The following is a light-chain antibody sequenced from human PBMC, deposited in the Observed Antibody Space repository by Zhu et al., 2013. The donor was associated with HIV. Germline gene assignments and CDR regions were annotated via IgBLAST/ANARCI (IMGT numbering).Light chain of an antibody. CDR1: SSNIGAGYD. Sequence: QSVLTQPPSVSGAPGQRVTISCTGSSSNIGAGYDVHWYQQLPGTAPKLLISGNTYRPSGVPDRFSGSKSGNTASLTISGLQAEDEADYYCSSYTSSSTKVFGTGTKVTVL. J-gene: IGLJ1*01. CDR2: GNT. CDR3: SSYTSSSTKV. V-gene: IGLV1-40*01.